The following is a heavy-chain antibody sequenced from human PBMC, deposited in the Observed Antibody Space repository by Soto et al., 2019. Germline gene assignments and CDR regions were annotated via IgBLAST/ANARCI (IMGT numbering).Heavy chain of an antibody. V-gene: IGHV4-31*01. D-gene: IGHD2-15*01. Sequence: QVQLQESGPGLVKPSQTLSLTCTVSGGSISSGGYYWSWIRQHPGKGLEWIGCIYYSGSTYYNPSLKGIVTITVDAPKHQFSLQLSSVTAADTAVYYCAGDGSGLSGDWRKDYGMDVWGQGTTVTVSS. CDR1: GGSISSGGYY. J-gene: IGHJ6*02. CDR3: AGDGSGLSGDWRKDYGMDV. CDR2: IYYSGST.